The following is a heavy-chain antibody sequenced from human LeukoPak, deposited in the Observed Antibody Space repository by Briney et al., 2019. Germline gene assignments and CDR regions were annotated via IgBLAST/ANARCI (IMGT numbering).Heavy chain of an antibody. V-gene: IGHV1-2*02. D-gene: IGHD2-2*01. CDR2: INPNSGGT. Sequence: ASVKVSCKASGYTFTGYYMHWVRQAPGQGLEWMGWINPNSGGTNYAQKFQGRVTMTRDTSISTAYMELSRLRSDDTAVYYCAREIVVVPAAMLGSYYYYMDVWGKGTTVTVSS. CDR1: GYTFTGYY. J-gene: IGHJ6*03. CDR3: AREIVVVPAAMLGSYYYYMDV.